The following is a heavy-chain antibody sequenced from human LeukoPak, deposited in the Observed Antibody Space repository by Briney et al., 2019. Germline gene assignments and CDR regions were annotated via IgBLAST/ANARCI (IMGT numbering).Heavy chain of an antibody. CDR1: GCTFTSYD. Sequence: ASVKVSCKASGCTFTSYDINWVRQATGQGREWMGWMNHNSGNTGYAQKLQGAVTMTRNTSISTAYMELSSPRSEDTAVYYCARGGLVIIPNDAFDIWGQGTMVTVSS. V-gene: IGHV1-8*01. CDR3: ARGGLVIIPNDAFDI. D-gene: IGHD3-9*01. J-gene: IGHJ3*02. CDR2: MNHNSGNT.